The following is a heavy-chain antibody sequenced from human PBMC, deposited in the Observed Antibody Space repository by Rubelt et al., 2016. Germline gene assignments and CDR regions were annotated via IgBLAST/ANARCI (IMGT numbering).Heavy chain of an antibody. CDR2: ISGNGAFT. CDR3: AKDDLYTGSYHDY. CDR1: GFTFSDHA. V-gene: IGHV3-23*04. J-gene: IGHJ4*02. D-gene: IGHD1-26*01. Sequence: EVQLVESGGGLVQPGGSLRLSCAASGFTFSDHAMTWVRQTPGKRLEWVSAISGNGAFTHYADSVMGPLTISRDNSKNTLYLEMNILRAEDTAIYYCAKDDLYTGSYHDYWGQGTLVTVSS.